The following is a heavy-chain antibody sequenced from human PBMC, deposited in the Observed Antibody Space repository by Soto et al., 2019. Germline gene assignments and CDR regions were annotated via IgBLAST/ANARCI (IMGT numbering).Heavy chain of an antibody. J-gene: IGHJ3*02. D-gene: IGHD2-2*01. V-gene: IGHV3-33*01. Sequence: QVQLVESGGGVVQPGRSLRLSCAASGFTFSSYGMHWVRQAPGKGLEWVAVIWYDGSNKYYADSVKGRFTISRDNSKNTLYLQMNSLTAEDTAVYYCATGGYCISTSCYVDAFDIWGQGTMVTVSS. CDR2: IWYDGSNK. CDR1: GFTFSSYG. CDR3: ATGGYCISTSCYVDAFDI.